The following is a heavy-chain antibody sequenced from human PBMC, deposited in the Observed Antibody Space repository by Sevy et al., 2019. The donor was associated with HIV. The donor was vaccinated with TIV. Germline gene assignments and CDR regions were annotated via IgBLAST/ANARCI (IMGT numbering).Heavy chain of an antibody. CDR2: IKQDGSEK. CDR3: ARHRQWLDPTYMDV. CDR1: GFTFSSYW. V-gene: IGHV3-7*03. D-gene: IGHD6-19*01. Sequence: GGSLRLSCAASGFTFSSYWMSWVRQAPGKGLEWVANIKQDGSEKYYVDSVKGRFTISRDNAKNSLYLQMNSLRAEDTAVYYRARHRQWLDPTYMDVWGKGTTVTVSS. J-gene: IGHJ6*03.